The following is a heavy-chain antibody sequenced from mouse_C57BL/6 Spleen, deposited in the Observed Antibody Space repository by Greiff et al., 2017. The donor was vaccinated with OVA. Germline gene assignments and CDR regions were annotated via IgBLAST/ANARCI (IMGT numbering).Heavy chain of an antibody. D-gene: IGHD3-2*02. J-gene: IGHJ2*01. Sequence: EVMLVESEGGLVQPGSSMKLSCTASGFTFSDYYMAWVRQVPEKGLEWVANINYDGSSTYYLDSLKSRFIISRDNAKNILYLQMSSLKSEDTATYYCARDPGYSSGYVFFDYWGQGTTLTVSS. V-gene: IGHV5-16*01. CDR2: INYDGSST. CDR3: ARDPGYSSGYVFFDY. CDR1: GFTFSDYY.